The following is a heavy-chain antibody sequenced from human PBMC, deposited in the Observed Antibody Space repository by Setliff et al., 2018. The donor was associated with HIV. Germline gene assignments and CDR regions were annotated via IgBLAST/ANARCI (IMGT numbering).Heavy chain of an antibody. CDR3: AAKRRYNYDLKGPLDY. J-gene: IGHJ4*02. CDR1: RYTLTELS. D-gene: IGHD5-18*01. Sequence: ASVKVSCKVSRYTLTELSMHWVRQAPGKGLEWMGSFDPEHRKTLYAQKFQGRVTMTQDTSTDTAYMALSSLRSDDTAVYYCAAKRRYNYDLKGPLDYWAQGTLVTVSS. V-gene: IGHV1-24*01. CDR2: FDPEHRKT.